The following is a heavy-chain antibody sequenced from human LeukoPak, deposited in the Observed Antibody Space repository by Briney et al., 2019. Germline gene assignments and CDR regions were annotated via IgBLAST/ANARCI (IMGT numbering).Heavy chain of an antibody. CDR2: IRYDGSNK. CDR1: RFTFSSYG. J-gene: IGHJ1*01. D-gene: IGHD2-2*02. CDR3: AKGPRTRYCSSTSCYTHGYFQH. V-gene: IGHV3-30*02. Sequence: PGGSLRLSCAASRFTFSSYGMHWVRQAPGKGLEWVAFIRYDGSNKYYADSVKGRFTISRDNSKNTLYLQMNSLRAEDTAVYYCAKGPRTRYCSSTSCYTHGYFQHWGQGTLVTVSS.